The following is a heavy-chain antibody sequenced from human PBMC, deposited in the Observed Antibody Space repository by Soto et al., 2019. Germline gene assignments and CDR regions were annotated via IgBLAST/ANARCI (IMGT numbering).Heavy chain of an antibody. CDR1: GFTFSSYA. V-gene: IGHV3-23*01. CDR2: ISGSGGST. CDR3: AKDPWQQLVRYYYYYGMDV. J-gene: IGHJ6*02. Sequence: GWSLRLSCAASGFTFSSYAMSWVRQAPGKGLEWVSAISGSGGSTYYADSVKGRFTISRDNSKNTLYLQMNSLGAEDTAVYYCAKDPWQQLVRYYYYYGMDVWGQGTTVTVSS. D-gene: IGHD6-13*01.